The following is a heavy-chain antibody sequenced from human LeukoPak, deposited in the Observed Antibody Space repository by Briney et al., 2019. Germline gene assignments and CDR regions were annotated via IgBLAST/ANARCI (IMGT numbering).Heavy chain of an antibody. V-gene: IGHV4-39*01. CDR3: ARRVRYYDSSGYYYFDY. Sequence: PSETLSLTCTVSGGSISSSSYYWGWIRQPPGKGLEWIGSVYYSGSTYYNPSLKSRVTISVDTSKNQFSLKLSSVTAADTAVYYCARRVRYYDSSGYYYFDYWGRGTLVTVSS. J-gene: IGHJ4*02. CDR1: GGSISSSSYY. CDR2: VYYSGST. D-gene: IGHD3-22*01.